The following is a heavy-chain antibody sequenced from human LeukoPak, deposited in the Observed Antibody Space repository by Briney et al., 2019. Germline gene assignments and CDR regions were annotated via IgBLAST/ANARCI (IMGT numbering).Heavy chain of an antibody. J-gene: IGHJ4*02. Sequence: GGSLRLSCAASGFTFSSYWMSWVRQAPGKGLEWVANIKQDGSEKYYVDSVKGRFTISRDNAKNPLYLQMNSLRAEDTAVYYCGTTVTTGRRYWGQGTLVTVSS. D-gene: IGHD4-17*01. CDR1: GFTFSSYW. CDR3: GTTVTTGRRY. CDR2: IKQDGSEK. V-gene: IGHV3-7*01.